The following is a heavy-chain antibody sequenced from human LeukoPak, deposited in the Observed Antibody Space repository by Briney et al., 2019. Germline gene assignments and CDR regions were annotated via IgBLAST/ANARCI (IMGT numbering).Heavy chain of an antibody. V-gene: IGHV3-23*01. Sequence: GGSLRLSCAASGFTFSSYAMSWVRQAPGKGLEWVSAISGSGGSTYYADSAKGRFTISRDNSKNTLYLQMNSLRAEDTAVYYCAKDLGSSSWYDYWGQGTLVTVS. J-gene: IGHJ4*02. CDR2: ISGSGGST. D-gene: IGHD6-13*01. CDR1: GFTFSSYA. CDR3: AKDLGSSSWYDY.